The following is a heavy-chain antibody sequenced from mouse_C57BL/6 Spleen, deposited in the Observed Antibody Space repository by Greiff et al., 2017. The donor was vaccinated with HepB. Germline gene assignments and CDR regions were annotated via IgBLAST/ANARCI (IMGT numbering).Heavy chain of an antibody. Sequence: EVQLVESGGGLVKPGGSLKLSCAASGFTFSDYGMHWVRQAPEKGLEWVAYISSGSSTIYYADTVKGRFTISRDNAKNTLFLQMTSLRSEDTAMYYCARTSTTVEGYAMDYWGQGTSVTVSS. CDR2: ISSGSSTI. CDR1: GFTFSDYG. J-gene: IGHJ4*01. D-gene: IGHD1-1*01. V-gene: IGHV5-17*01. CDR3: ARTSTTVEGYAMDY.